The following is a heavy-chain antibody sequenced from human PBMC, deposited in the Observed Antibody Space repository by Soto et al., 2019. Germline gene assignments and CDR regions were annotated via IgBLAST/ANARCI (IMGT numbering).Heavy chain of an antibody. CDR2: INPSGGRA. CDR1: GYIFTSFY. CDR3: ARDSDIVVSSVPRGAGYYYTALDI. V-gene: IGHV1-46*01. J-gene: IGHJ6*02. D-gene: IGHD2-15*01. Sequence: QVLLVQSGAEVKKPGASVKVSCKASGYIFTSFYMHWVRQAPGQGLEWMGIINPSGGRASYTQKFHGRLVRTRATSTRPVYMEPSSLRSEDTAVYYCARDSDIVVSSVPRGAGYYYTALDIWGQGTTVTVSS.